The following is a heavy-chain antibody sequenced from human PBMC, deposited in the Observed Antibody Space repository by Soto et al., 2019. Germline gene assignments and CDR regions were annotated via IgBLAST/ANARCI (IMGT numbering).Heavy chain of an antibody. V-gene: IGHV3-48*01. CDR1: GFTFSSYS. CDR3: ARKGVTIFDNYMDV. J-gene: IGHJ6*03. Sequence: GGSLRLSCAASGFTFSSYSMNWVRQAPGKGLEWVSYISSSSTIYYADSVKGRFTISRDNAKNSLYLQMNSLRAEDTAVYYCARKGVTIFDNYMDVWGKGTTVTVSS. D-gene: IGHD3-3*01. CDR2: ISSSSTI.